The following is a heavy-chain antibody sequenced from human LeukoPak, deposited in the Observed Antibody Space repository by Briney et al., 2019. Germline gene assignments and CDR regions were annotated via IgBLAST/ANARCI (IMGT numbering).Heavy chain of an antibody. J-gene: IGHJ5*02. CDR3: ARDNRGYCSSTSCYPNWFDP. Sequence: SETPSLTCTVSGGSISSYYWSWIRQPPGKGLEWIGYIYYSGSTNYNPSLKSRVTISVDTSKNQFSLKLSSVTAADTAVYYCARDNRGYCSSTSCYPNWFDPWGQGTLVTVSS. CDR1: GGSISSYY. V-gene: IGHV4-59*01. D-gene: IGHD2-2*01. CDR2: IYYSGST.